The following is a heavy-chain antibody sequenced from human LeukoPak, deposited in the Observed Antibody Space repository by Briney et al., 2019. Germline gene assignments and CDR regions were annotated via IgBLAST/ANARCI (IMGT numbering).Heavy chain of an antibody. D-gene: IGHD6-13*01. J-gene: IGHJ5*02. CDR1: GGSFSGYY. V-gene: IGHV4-34*01. Sequence: PSETLSLTCAVYGGSFSGYYWSWIRQPPGKGLEWIGEINHSGSTNYNPSLKSRVTISVDTSKNQLSLKLSSVTAADTAVYYCARGPYSSSWYHHVGNWFDPWGRGTLVTVSS. CDR3: ARGPYSSSWYHHVGNWFDP. CDR2: INHSGST.